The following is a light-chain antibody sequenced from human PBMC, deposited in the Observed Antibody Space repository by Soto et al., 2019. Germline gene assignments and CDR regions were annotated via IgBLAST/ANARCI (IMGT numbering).Light chain of an antibody. Sequence: EVVLTQSPGALSLSPGEGVTLSCRASQNIRGNELAWYRQKRGQAPRLLMYGGSTRADGIPDRFSGRGTGTNSTLTISRLEPEDSAVYYCQEYGTSHPWTFGQGTQLEIK. CDR2: GGS. J-gene: IGKJ1*01. CDR3: QEYGTSHPWT. CDR1: QNIRGNE. V-gene: IGKV3-20*01.